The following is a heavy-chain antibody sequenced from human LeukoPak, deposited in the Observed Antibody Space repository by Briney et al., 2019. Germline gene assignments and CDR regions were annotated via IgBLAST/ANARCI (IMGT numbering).Heavy chain of an antibody. CDR3: AKAVENDHPANWFDP. J-gene: IGHJ5*02. V-gene: IGHV3-23*01. D-gene: IGHD1-1*01. Sequence: GGSLRLSCAASGFTFSSFAMSWVRQAPGKGLEWVSAISGSGGSTYYADSVKGRFTISRDNSKNTLYLRMNSLRAEDTAVYYCAKAVENDHPANWFDPWGQGTLVTVSS. CDR1: GFTFSSFA. CDR2: ISGSGGST.